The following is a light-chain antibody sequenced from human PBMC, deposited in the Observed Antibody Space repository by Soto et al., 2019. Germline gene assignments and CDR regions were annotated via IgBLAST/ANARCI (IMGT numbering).Light chain of an antibody. J-gene: IGKJ4*01. CDR2: AAS. CDR1: QSIRPY. Sequence: IKMTQSPSSLSAFVGDRVTSTCRASQSIRPYLNWYQQKPGKAPELLIYAASSLQSGVPSRFSGSVSGTDFTLTISSLQPEDFATYYCQQSYSIPLTFGGGTKVDIK. CDR3: QQSYSIPLT. V-gene: IGKV1-39*01.